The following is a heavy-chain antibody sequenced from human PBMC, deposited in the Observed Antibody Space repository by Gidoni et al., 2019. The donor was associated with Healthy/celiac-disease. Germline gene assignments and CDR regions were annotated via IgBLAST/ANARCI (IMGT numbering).Heavy chain of an antibody. D-gene: IGHD3-22*01. CDR3: ARDHPRDYYDSSGDDY. V-gene: IGHV3-11*06. CDR2: ISSSSSYT. CDR1: GFTFSAYY. J-gene: IGHJ4*02. Sequence: QVQLVESGGGLVKPGGSLRLSCAASGFTFSAYYMRWIRQAPGKGLEWVSYISSSSSYTNYADSVKGRFTISRDNAKNSLYLQMNSLRAEDTAVYYCARDHPRDYYDSSGDDYWGQGTLVTVSS.